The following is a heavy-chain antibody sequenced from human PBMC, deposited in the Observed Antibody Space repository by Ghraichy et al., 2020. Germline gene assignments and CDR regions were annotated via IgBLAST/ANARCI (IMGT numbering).Heavy chain of an antibody. CDR2: ITSSSRSI. J-gene: IGHJ6*02. D-gene: IGHD4-23*01. CDR1: GFTFSAYN. V-gene: IGHV3-48*02. CDR3: ARASTVVRFYFYHGMDV. Sequence: GGSLRLSCVGSGFTFSAYNMNWVRQSPGKGLEWVSYITSSSRSIFYADSVKGRFTISRDNAQNSVYLQMNSMRDDDTAVYYCARASTVVRFYFYHGMDVWGQGTTVTVSS.